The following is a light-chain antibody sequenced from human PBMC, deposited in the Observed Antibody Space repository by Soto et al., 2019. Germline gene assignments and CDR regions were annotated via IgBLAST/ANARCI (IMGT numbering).Light chain of an antibody. J-gene: IGKJ1*01. V-gene: IGKV1-5*03. CDR3: QQYNSYSRGT. CDR2: TAS. CDR1: QNINNW. Sequence: DIQMTQSPSTLSASVGDRVTITCRASQNINNWLAWYQQKPGKVPKLLIYTASSLESGVPSRFSGSGSGIEFTLTISCLQPDDFATYYCQQYNSYSRGTFGQGTKVEIK.